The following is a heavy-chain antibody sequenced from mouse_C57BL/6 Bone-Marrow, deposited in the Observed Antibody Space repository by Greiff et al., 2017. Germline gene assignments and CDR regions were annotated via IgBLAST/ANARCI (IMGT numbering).Heavy chain of an antibody. CDR3: ARVLEWYFDV. J-gene: IGHJ1*03. V-gene: IGHV1-63*01. Sequence: VQLQQSGAELVRPGTSVKMSCTASGYTFTNYWIGWAKQRPGHGLEWIGDIYPGGGYTNYNEKFKGKATLTADKSSSTAYMQFSSLTSEDSAIYYCARVLEWYFDVWGTGTTVTVSS. CDR2: IYPGGGYT. CDR1: GYTFTNYW.